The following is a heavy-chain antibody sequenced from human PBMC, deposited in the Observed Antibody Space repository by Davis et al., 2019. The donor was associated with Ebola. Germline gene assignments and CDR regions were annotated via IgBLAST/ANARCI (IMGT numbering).Heavy chain of an antibody. CDR2: ISAYNGHT. V-gene: IGHV1-18*01. CDR3: ARGTRSAGY. J-gene: IGHJ4*02. CDR1: GYTFNSHG. Sequence: ASVKVSCKASGYTFNSHGISWVRQAPGQGLEWMAWISAYNGHTNYAQKFQGRVTMTRNTSISTAYMELSSLRSEDTAVYYCARGTRSAGYWGQGTLVTVSS.